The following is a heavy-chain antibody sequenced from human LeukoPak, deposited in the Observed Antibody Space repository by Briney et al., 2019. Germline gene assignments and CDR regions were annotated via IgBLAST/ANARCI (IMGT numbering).Heavy chain of an antibody. D-gene: IGHD3-10*01. CDR3: ARDRARGGSGSYLGY. V-gene: IGHV1-69*13. Sequence: SVKVSCKASGGTFSSYAISWVRQAPGQGLEWMGGIIPILGTANYAQKFQGRVTITADESTSTAYMELSSLRSEDTAVYYCARDRARGGSGSYLGYWGQGTLVTVSS. CDR2: IIPILGTA. J-gene: IGHJ4*02. CDR1: GGTFSSYA.